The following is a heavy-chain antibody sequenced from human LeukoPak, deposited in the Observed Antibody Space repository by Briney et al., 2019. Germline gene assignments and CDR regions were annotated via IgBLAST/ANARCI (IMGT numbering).Heavy chain of an antibody. D-gene: IGHD6-25*01. CDR3: ARAALGGYTLDY. CDR1: GFTFSSYA. J-gene: IGHJ4*02. Sequence: GGSLRLSCAASGFTFSSYAMHWVRQAPGKGLEWVAVISYDGSNKYYADSVKGRFTISRDNSKNTLYLQMNSLRAEDTAVYYCARAALGGYTLDYCGQGTLVTVSS. CDR2: ISYDGSNK. V-gene: IGHV3-30-3*01.